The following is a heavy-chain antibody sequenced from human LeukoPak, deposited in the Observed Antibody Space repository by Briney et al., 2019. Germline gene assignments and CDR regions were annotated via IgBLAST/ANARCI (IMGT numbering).Heavy chain of an antibody. CDR1: GGTFSIYA. CDR2: IIPIFGTA. V-gene: IGHV1-69*13. Sequence: SVKVSCKASGGTFSIYAISWVRQAPGQGLEWMGGIIPIFGTANYAQKFQGRVTITADESTSTAYMELSSLRSEDTAVYYCARSGDYVGSNWFDPWGQGTLVTVSS. CDR3: ARSGDYVGSNWFDP. D-gene: IGHD4-17*01. J-gene: IGHJ5*02.